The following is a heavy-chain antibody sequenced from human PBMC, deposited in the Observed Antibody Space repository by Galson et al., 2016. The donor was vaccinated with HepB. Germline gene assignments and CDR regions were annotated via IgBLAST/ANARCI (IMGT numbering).Heavy chain of an antibody. CDR3: ARRRAMGSAADHSEFYWVDP. D-gene: IGHD5-18*01. V-gene: IGHV4-59*08. CDR2: IHYSGHT. Sequence: SETLSLTCNVSGDSFGDYAWNWHRQSPGKGLEWIGHIHYSGHTYYNPSLKSRVPMSLDTPKKQFPLNLASVTPAHAAVYYCARRRAMGSAADHSEFYWVDPWGQGIRVTVSS. CDR1: GDSFGDYA. J-gene: IGHJ5*02.